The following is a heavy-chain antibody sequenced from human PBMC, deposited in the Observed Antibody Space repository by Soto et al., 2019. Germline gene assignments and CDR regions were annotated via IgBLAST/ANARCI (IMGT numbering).Heavy chain of an antibody. CDR2: IYYSGST. J-gene: IGHJ4*02. Sequence: XXTLSLPFTVSGGSISGSSYYWGWIRQPPGKGLEWIGNIYYSGSTYYNPSLKSRVTISVDTSKNQFSLKLSSVTAADTAVYYCMLGSGWKDFDYWGQGTLVTVSS. CDR1: GGSISGSSYY. D-gene: IGHD3-22*01. CDR3: MLGSGWKDFDY. V-gene: IGHV4-39*01.